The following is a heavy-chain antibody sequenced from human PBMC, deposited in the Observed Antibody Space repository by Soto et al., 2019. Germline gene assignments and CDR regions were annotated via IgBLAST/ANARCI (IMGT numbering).Heavy chain of an antibody. CDR1: GDSVSSNSAA. D-gene: IGHD2-15*01. CDR2: TYYRSKWYN. J-gene: IGHJ6*03. Sequence: SQTLSLTCAISGDSVSSNSAAWNWIRQSPSRGLEWLGRTYYRSKWYNDYAVSVISRITINPDTSKNQFSLQLNSVTPEETAVYYCARSGGVVAAIYYYYMDVWGKGTTVTVSS. V-gene: IGHV6-1*01. CDR3: ARSGGVVAAIYYYYMDV.